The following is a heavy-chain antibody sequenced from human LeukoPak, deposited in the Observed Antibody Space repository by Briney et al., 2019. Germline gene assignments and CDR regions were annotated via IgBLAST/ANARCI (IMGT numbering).Heavy chain of an antibody. CDR2: VRSYNGNT. CDR3: ARLHPYASGMEDGFDI. Sequence: ASVKVSCKASGYTFTSYYMHWVRQAPGQGLEWMGWVRSYNGNTNYAQNVQGRLTMTTDTSTSTAYMELTSLTSDDTAVYYCARLHPYASGMEDGFDIWGQGTLVTVSS. CDR1: GYTFTSYY. V-gene: IGHV1-18*04. J-gene: IGHJ3*02. D-gene: IGHD3-10*01.